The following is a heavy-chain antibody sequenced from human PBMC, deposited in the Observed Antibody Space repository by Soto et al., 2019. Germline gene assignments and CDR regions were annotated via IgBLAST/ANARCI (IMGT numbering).Heavy chain of an antibody. CDR3: ARDLGWGYDSTGYSFDY. CDR1: GYTFTSYG. V-gene: IGHV1-18*04. Sequence: QVQLVQSGAEVKKPGASVKVSCKASGYTFTSYGISWVRQAPGQGLELMGWISVYNGNTNYAQKVQGRVTMTTEKSTSTAYMELRSLRSDDTAVYYCARDLGWGYDSTGYSFDYWGQGTLVTVSA. CDR2: ISVYNGNT. J-gene: IGHJ4*02. D-gene: IGHD3-22*01.